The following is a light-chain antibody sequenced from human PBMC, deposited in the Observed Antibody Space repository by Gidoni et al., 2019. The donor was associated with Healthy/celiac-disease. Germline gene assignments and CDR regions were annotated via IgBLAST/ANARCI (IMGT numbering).Light chain of an antibody. CDR1: QSSSSY. CDR3: QQSYSTPIT. V-gene: IGKV1-39*01. CDR2: ASS. Sequence: DIQMTQSPSSLSASVGDRVTITCRASQSSSSYLNWYQQKPGKAPKILIYASSSLQSGVPSRFSGSGSGTDFTLTISSLQPEDFATYYCQQSYSTPITFGGGTKVEIK. J-gene: IGKJ4*01.